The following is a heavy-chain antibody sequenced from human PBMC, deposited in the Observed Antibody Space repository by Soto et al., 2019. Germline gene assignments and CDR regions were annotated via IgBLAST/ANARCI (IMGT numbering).Heavy chain of an antibody. CDR3: VKDHLRDCSNRGRLDY. CDR1: GFTFRSYA. V-gene: IGHV3-64D*08. CDR2: ISDSGGVT. J-gene: IGHJ4*02. D-gene: IGHD2-15*01. Sequence: GGSLRLSCAASGFTFRSYAMGWVRQAPGKGLDWVADISDSGGVTYHADSVKGRFTISRDNSKNTLYLQMSSLRAEDTAVYYCVKDHLRDCSNRGRLDYWGQGTLVTVSS.